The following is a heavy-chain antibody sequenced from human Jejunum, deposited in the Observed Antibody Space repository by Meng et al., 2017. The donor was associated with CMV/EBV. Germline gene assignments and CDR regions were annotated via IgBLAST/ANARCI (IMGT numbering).Heavy chain of an antibody. CDR2: IYYTGRT. CDR1: SIMGHY. Sequence: SIMGHYWSWIRKSPWKGLEWIGHIYYTGRTNYNPSLKSRLTISVDTSKNQFSLKLSSVTAADTAVYYCARMMTMVRGVIKDDMDVWGQGTQVTVSS. CDR3: ARMMTMVRGVIKDDMDV. D-gene: IGHD3-10*01. J-gene: IGHJ6*02. V-gene: IGHV4-59*11.